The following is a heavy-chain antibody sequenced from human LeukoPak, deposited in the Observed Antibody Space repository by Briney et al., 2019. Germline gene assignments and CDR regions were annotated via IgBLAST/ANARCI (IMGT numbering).Heavy chain of an antibody. CDR3: ARDHRYAFDN. CDR2: IGISGGNT. Sequence: GGSLRLSCAASGFNFIDYSMNWVRPAPGKGLEWISYIGISGGNTKYADSVKGRFTISRDKARNSLYLQMNSLRVEDTAVYYCARDHRYAFDNWGHGTLVTVSS. J-gene: IGHJ4*01. V-gene: IGHV3-48*01. D-gene: IGHD5-12*01. CDR1: GFNFIDYS.